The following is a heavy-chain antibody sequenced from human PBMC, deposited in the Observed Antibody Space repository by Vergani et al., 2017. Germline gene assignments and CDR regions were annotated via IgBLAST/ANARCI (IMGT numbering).Heavy chain of an antibody. J-gene: IGHJ6*02. CDR3: ARVPPAAENYYYYGRDL. CDR2: IIPILGIA. D-gene: IGHD2-2*01. V-gene: IGHV1-69*04. Sequence: QVQLVQSGAEVKKPGSSVKVSCKASGGTFNNCAISWVRQAPGQGLEWMGRIIPILGIANYAQKFQGRVTITADKSTSTAYMELSSLRSEDTAVYYCARVPPAAENYYYYGRDLWGQGTTVTVSS. CDR1: GGTFNNCA.